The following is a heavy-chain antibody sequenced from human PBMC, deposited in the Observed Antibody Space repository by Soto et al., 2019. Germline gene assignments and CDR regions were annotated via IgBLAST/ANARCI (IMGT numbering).Heavy chain of an antibody. Sequence: LTLSCAASGFTFNSYAMNWVRQAPGKGLAWVSAIGTNGNTYYANSVKGRFTISRDNSRTTLYLKMNSLRVEDTALYYCVRKYPGTRPFDYWGQGTLVTVSS. CDR2: IGTNGNT. V-gene: IGHV3-23*01. CDR3: VRKYPGTRPFDY. J-gene: IGHJ4*01. CDR1: GFTFNSYA. D-gene: IGHD2-2*01.